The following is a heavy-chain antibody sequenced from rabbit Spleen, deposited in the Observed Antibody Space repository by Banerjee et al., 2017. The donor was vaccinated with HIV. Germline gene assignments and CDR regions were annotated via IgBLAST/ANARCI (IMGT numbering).Heavy chain of an antibody. CDR2: IDPIFGRT. D-gene: IGHD1-1*01. CDR3: VRDQAHMLDL. V-gene: IGHV1S7*01. J-gene: IGHJ4*01. CDR1: GFDYSAYY. Sequence: QLVESGGGLVQPGGSLKLSCKASGFDYSAYYMSWVRQAPGKGLEWIGYIDPIFGRTYYASWVNGRFTISSHNAQNTLYLQLNSLTAADTATYFCVRDQAHMLDLWGPGTLVTVS.